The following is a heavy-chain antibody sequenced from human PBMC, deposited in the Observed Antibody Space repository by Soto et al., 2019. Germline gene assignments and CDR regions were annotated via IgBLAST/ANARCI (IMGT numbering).Heavy chain of an antibody. CDR3: ARDPVVAAKPYYYGMDV. Sequence: QVQLVQSGAEVKKPGSSVKVSCKASGGTFSSYAISWVRQAPGQGLEWMGGIIPIFGTANYAQKFQGRVTITADESTSTAYMELSSLRSEDTAVYYCARDPVVAAKPYYYGMDVWGQGTTVTVSS. CDR2: IIPIFGTA. V-gene: IGHV1-69*01. CDR1: GGTFSSYA. D-gene: IGHD2-15*01. J-gene: IGHJ6*02.